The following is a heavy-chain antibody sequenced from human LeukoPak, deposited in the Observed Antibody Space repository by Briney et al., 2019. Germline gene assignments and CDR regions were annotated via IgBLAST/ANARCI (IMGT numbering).Heavy chain of an antibody. V-gene: IGHV3-7*01. CDR2: IDPDGSER. J-gene: IGHJ4*02. D-gene: IGHD4/OR15-4a*01. CDR3: ARDLDYAFDY. Sequence: GGSLRLSCAASGFTFSNYWMSWVRQARGKGLEWVANIDPDGSERQYVSSAKGRITTSRDNAKNSLYLQMNSLRAEDTAIYYCARDLDYAFDYWGQGTLVTVSS. CDR1: GFTFSNYW.